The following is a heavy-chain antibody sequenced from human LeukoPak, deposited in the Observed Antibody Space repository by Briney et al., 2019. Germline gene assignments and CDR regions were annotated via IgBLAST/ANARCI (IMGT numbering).Heavy chain of an antibody. CDR2: INHSGST. Sequence: SETLSLTCAVYGGSFSGYYWSWIRQPPGKGLEWIGEINHSGSTNYNPSLKSRVTISVDTSKNQFSLKLSSVTAADTAVYYCARAVTTFYYYYYMDVWGKGTTVTVSS. V-gene: IGHV4-34*01. CDR1: GGSFSGYY. CDR3: ARAVTTFYYYYYMDV. J-gene: IGHJ6*03. D-gene: IGHD4-17*01.